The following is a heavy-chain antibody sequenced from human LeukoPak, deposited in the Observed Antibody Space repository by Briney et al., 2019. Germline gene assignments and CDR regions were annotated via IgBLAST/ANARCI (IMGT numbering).Heavy chain of an antibody. J-gene: IGHJ4*02. V-gene: IGHV4-59*01. D-gene: IGHD3-22*01. CDR3: ARGEYDSSGYYYYYFDY. CDR2: IYYSGST. Sequence: SETLSLTCTVSGGSISSYYWSWIRQPPGKGLEWIGYIYYSGSTNYNPSLKSRVTISVDTSKNQFSLKLSSVTAADTAVYYCARGEYDSSGYYYYYFDYWGQGTLVTVSS. CDR1: GGSISSYY.